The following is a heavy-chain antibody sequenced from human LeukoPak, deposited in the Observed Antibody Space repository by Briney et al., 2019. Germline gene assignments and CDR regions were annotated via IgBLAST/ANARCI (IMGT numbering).Heavy chain of an antibody. CDR3: AKFSPYGDIVY. CDR1: GFTFSSYA. D-gene: IGHD4-17*01. J-gene: IGHJ4*02. Sequence: SGGSLRLSCAASGFTFSSYAMSWVRQAPGKGLEWVSAISGSGGSTYYADSVKGRFTISRDNSRNTQYLQMSSLRAEDTAIYYCAKFSPYGDIVYWGQGTLVTVSS. CDR2: ISGSGGST. V-gene: IGHV3-23*01.